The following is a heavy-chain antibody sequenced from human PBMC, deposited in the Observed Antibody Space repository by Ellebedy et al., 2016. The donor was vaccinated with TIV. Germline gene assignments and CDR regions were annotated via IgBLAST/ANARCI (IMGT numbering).Heavy chain of an antibody. V-gene: IGHV4-4*02. CDR3: ARDHSTGYSGYDYYYYYGMDV. CDR2: IYHSGST. J-gene: IGHJ6*02. D-gene: IGHD5-12*01. CDR1: GGSISSSNW. Sequence: MPSETLSLTCAVSGGSISSSNWWSWVRQPPGKGLEWIGEIYHSGSTNYNPSLKSRVPISVDKSKNQFSLKLSSVTAADTAVYYCARDHSTGYSGYDYYYYYGMDVWGQGTTVTVSS.